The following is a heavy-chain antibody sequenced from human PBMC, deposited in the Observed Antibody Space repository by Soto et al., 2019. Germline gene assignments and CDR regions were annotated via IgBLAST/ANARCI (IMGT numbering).Heavy chain of an antibody. Sequence: EVQLLESGGGLVQPGGSLRLSCAASGFTFAPYPLTGFRRAPRKGREGVSAISGNGGDYTYYADSVKGRFTISRDNSKNTLYLQMNSLRAEDTAVYYCVPLCRYCSTTTPSWGQGTLVTVSS. CDR3: VPLCRYCSTTTPS. J-gene: IGHJ4*02. CDR2: ISGNGGDYT. D-gene: IGHD2-2*01. CDR1: GFTFAPYP. V-gene: IGHV3-23*01.